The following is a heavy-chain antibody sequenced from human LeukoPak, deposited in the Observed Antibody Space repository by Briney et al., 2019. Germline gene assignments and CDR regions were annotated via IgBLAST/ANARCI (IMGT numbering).Heavy chain of an antibody. Sequence: GGSLRLSCAASGFTFSSYAMHWVRQAPGKGLEWVAVISYDGSNKYYADSVKGRFTISRDNSKNTLYLQMNSLRAEDTAVYYCARDLGAANSENWLDPWGQGTLVTVSS. D-gene: IGHD1-26*01. CDR1: GFTFSSYA. CDR2: ISYDGSNK. J-gene: IGHJ5*02. V-gene: IGHV3-30*04. CDR3: ARDLGAANSENWLDP.